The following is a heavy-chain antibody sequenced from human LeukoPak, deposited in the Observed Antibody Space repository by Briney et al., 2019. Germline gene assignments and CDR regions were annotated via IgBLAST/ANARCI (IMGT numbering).Heavy chain of an antibody. V-gene: IGHV1-2*04. J-gene: IGHJ4*02. Sequence: ASVKVSCKASGYTFTGYYMHWVRQAPGQGLEWMGWINPNSGGTNYAQKFQGWVTMTRDTSISTAYMELSRLRSDDTAVYYCARGAGIFGVVTNYYFDYWGQGTLVTVSS. CDR3: ARGAGIFGVVTNYYFDY. D-gene: IGHD3-3*01. CDR2: INPNSGGT. CDR1: GYTFTGYY.